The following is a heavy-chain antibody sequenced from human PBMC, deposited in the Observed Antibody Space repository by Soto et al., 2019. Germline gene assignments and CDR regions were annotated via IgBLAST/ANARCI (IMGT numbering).Heavy chain of an antibody. CDR2: IYYSGRT. V-gene: IGHV4-59*01. CDR1: GGSINSYY. Sequence: SETLSLTCTVSGGSINSYYWSWIRQSPGKGLEWIGDIYYSGRTNYNPSLKSRVTISVDTSKSQFSLKLTSVTAADTAVYYCVRANYFDYWGQGTLVTVSS. CDR3: VRANYFDY. J-gene: IGHJ4*02.